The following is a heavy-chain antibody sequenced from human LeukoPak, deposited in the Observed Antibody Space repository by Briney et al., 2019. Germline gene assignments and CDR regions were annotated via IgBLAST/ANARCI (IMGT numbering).Heavy chain of an antibody. J-gene: IGHJ5*02. D-gene: IGHD3-22*01. CDR1: GGSISSSSYY. V-gene: IGHV4-39*01. CDR3: ARRRTYYYDSSGYSSWFDP. CDR2: IYYSGST. Sequence: SETLSLTCAVSGGSISSSSYYWGWIRQPPGKGLEWIGSIYYSGSTYYNPSLKSRVTISVDTSKNQFSLKLSSVTAADTAVYYCARRRTYYYDSSGYSSWFDPWGQGTLVTVSS.